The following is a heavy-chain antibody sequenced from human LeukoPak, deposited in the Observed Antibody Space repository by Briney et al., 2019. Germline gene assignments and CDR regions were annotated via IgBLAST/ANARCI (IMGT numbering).Heavy chain of an antibody. Sequence: SETLSLTCAVSGYSISSGYNWGWIRQPPGKGLEWIGSIYHSGSTYYNPSLKSRVTISVDTSKNQFSLKLSSVTAADTAVYYCARQAYYYDSSGYYYGENDAFDIWGQGTMVTVSS. V-gene: IGHV4-38-2*01. CDR2: IYHSGST. J-gene: IGHJ3*02. CDR3: ARQAYYYDSSGYYYGENDAFDI. CDR1: GYSISSGYN. D-gene: IGHD3-22*01.